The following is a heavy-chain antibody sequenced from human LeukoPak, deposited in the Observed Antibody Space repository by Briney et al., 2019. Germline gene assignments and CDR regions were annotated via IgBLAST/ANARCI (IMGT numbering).Heavy chain of an antibody. D-gene: IGHD6-13*01. CDR3: AKGVAAADLNWFDP. CDR2: ISYDGSNK. V-gene: IGHV3-30*18. J-gene: IGHJ5*02. Sequence: GGSLRLSCAASGFTFSSYGMHWVRQAPGKGLEWVAVISYDGSNKYYADSVKGRFTISRGNSKNTLYLQMNSLRAEDTAVYYCAKGVAAADLNWFDPWGQGTLVTVSS. CDR1: GFTFSSYG.